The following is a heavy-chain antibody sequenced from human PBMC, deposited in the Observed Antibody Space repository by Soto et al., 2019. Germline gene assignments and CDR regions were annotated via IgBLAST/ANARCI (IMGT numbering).Heavy chain of an antibody. J-gene: IGHJ6*03. CDR1: GYTFTSYD. V-gene: IGHV1-8*01. D-gene: IGHD3-10*01. CDR2: MNPNSGNT. CDR3: ARTFTYGSGSYYDYYYYYMDV. Sequence: ASVKVSCKASGYTFTSYDINWVRQATGQGLEWMGWMNPNSGNTGYAQKFQGRVTMTRNTSISTAYMELSSLRSEDTAVYYCARTFTYGSGSYYDYYYYYMDVWGKGTTVTVSS.